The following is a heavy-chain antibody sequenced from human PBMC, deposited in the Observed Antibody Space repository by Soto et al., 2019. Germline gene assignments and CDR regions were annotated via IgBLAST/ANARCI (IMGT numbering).Heavy chain of an antibody. D-gene: IGHD5-18*01. J-gene: IGHJ4*02. CDR2: IKSKTDGGTT. CDR3: TTDLILLAYSYVDY. CDR1: GFTFSSYA. Sequence: PGGSLRLSCAASGFTFSSYAMSWVRQAPGKGLEWVGRIKSKTDGGTTDYAAPVKGRFTISRDDSKNTLYLQMNSLKTEDTAVYYCTTDLILLAYSYVDYWGQGTLVTVSS. V-gene: IGHV3-15*01.